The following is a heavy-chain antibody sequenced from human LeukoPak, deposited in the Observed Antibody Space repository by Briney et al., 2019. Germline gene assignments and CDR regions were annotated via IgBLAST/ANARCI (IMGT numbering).Heavy chain of an antibody. Sequence: SETLSLTCGVYGDSFSGFYWTWVRQAPGKGLEWIGEISYSGTPRYNPSLKSRVTTSVDTSKNQFSLKLSSVTAADTAVYYCARNNSNGFDFWSQGTLVTVSS. CDR3: ARNNSNGFDF. CDR1: GDSFSGFY. CDR2: ISYSGTP. V-gene: IGHV4-34*01. J-gene: IGHJ4*02. D-gene: IGHD6-19*01.